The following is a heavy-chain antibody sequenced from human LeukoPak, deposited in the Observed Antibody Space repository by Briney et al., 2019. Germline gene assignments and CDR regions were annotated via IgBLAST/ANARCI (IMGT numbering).Heavy chain of an antibody. D-gene: IGHD6-13*01. V-gene: IGHV1-18*01. CDR1: GYTFTSYG. CDR2: ISAYNGNT. CDR3: ARDRSIAAAGINFDY. Sequence: ASVKVSCKTSGYTFTSYGISWVRQAPGQGLEGMGWISAYNGNTNYAQRLQGRVTMTTDTSTSTAYMEPRSLRSDDTAVYYCARDRSIAAAGINFDYWGQGTLVTVSS. J-gene: IGHJ4*02.